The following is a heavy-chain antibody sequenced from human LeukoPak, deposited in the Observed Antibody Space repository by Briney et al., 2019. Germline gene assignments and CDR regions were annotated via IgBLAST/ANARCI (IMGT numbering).Heavy chain of an antibody. D-gene: IGHD6-6*01. CDR2: IYYSGST. Sequence: ETLSRTCTVSGGAISSDYWSWIRQPPEQGLEWIGYIYYSGSTNYNPSLKSRVTISVDTSKNQFSLKLSSVTAADTAVYYCARVDPDSSSTLEVFDYWGQGTLVTVSS. CDR1: GGAISSDY. CDR3: ARVDPDSSSTLEVFDY. V-gene: IGHV4-59*01. J-gene: IGHJ4*02.